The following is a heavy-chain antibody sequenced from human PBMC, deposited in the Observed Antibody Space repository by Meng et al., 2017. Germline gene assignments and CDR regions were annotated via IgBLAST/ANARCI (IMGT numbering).Heavy chain of an antibody. CDR2: IDPNSGVT. Sequence: GQWAQSGAEVKKPGASVKVSCTPSGYTFPAYYIHWVRQAPGQGLDWMGRIDPNSGVTEYAQKFQGRVTVTGDTSISTAYMELSRLRSDDTAIYYCVRDEDISAAGKLFGDYWGQGTLVTVSS. V-gene: IGHV1-2*06. CDR3: VRDEDISAAGKLFGDY. D-gene: IGHD6-13*01. J-gene: IGHJ4*02. CDR1: GYTFPAYY.